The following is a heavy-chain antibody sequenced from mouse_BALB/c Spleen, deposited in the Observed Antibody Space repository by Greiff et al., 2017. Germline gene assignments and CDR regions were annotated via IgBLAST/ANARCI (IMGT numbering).Heavy chain of an antibody. CDR2: ISSGSSTI. Sequence: EVHLVESGGGLVQPGGSRKLSCAASGFTFSSFGMHWVRQAPEKGLEWVAYISSGSSTIYYADTVKGRFTISRDNPKNTLFLQMTSLRSEDTAMYYCARKAMDYWGQGTSVTVSS. V-gene: IGHV5-17*02. CDR3: ARKAMDY. CDR1: GFTFSSFG. J-gene: IGHJ4*01.